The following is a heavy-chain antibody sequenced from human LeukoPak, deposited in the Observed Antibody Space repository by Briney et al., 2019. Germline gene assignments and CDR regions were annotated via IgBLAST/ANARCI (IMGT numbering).Heavy chain of an antibody. Sequence: SETLSLTCTVSGGSISSYYWSWIRQPPGKGLEWIGYIYYSGSTNYNPSLKSRVTISVDTSKNQFSLKLSSVTAADTAVYYCARGPSYDYVWGSYRYQIDYWGQGTWSPSPQ. CDR2: IYYSGST. V-gene: IGHV4-59*01. J-gene: IGHJ4*02. D-gene: IGHD3-16*02. CDR1: GGSISSYY. CDR3: ARGPSYDYVWGSYRYQIDY.